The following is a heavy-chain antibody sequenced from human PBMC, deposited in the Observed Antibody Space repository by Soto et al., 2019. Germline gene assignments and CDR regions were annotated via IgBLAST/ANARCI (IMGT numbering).Heavy chain of an antibody. Sequence: QVQLVESGGGVVQPGRSLRLACAASGFTFRYYGMPCVRQPPGKGMEWMAVIWDDGSTTYYAESVKGRFTISRDNSKNTLYLQMNSLRAEDTDRYYCATDRGSSPCDYWGQGILVTVSS. CDR1: GFTFRYYG. V-gene: IGHV3-33*01. J-gene: IGHJ4*02. CDR3: ATDRGSSPCDY. CDR2: IWDDGSTT. D-gene: IGHD2-2*01.